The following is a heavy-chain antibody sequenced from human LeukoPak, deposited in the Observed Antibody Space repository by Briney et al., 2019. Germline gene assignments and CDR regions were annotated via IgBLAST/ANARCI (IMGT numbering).Heavy chain of an antibody. CDR3: ARGTVTQDDAFDI. CDR2: IIPILGIA. CDR1: GGTFSSYA. V-gene: IGHV1-69*04. Sequence: SVKVSCKASGGTFSSYAISWVRQAPGQGLEWMGRIIPILGIANYAQKFQGRVTITADKSTSTAYMKLSSLRSEDTAVYYCARGTVTQDDAFDIWGQGTMVTVSS. D-gene: IGHD4-17*01. J-gene: IGHJ3*02.